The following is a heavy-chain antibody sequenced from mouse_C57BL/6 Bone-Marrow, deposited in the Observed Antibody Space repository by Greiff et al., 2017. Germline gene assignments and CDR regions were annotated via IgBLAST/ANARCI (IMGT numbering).Heavy chain of an antibody. D-gene: IGHD2-5*01. CDR1: GFTFSSYA. V-gene: IGHV5-4*03. J-gene: IGHJ4*01. CDR3: ARRGSNDAMDY. CDR2: ISDGGSYT. Sequence: EVKLMESGGGLVKPGGSLKLSCAASGFTFSSYAMSWVRQTPEKRLEWVATISDGGSYTYYPDNVKGRFTISRDNAKNNLYLQMSHLKSEDTGMYYCARRGSNDAMDYWGQGTSVTVSS.